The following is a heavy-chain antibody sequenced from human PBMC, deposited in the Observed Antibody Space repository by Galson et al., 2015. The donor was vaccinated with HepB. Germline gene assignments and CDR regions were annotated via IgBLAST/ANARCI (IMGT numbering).Heavy chain of an antibody. CDR2: ISAYNGNT. CDR1: GYTFTSYG. V-gene: IGHV1-18*04. CDR3: ARDRSRWLVQYYYYGMDV. D-gene: IGHD6-19*01. Sequence: QSGAEVKKPGASVKVSCKASGYTFTSYGISWVRQAPGQGLEWMGWISAYNGNTNYAQKLQGRVTMTTDTSTSTAYMELRSLRSDDTAVYYCARDRSRWLVQYYYYGMDVWGQGTTVTVSS. J-gene: IGHJ6*02.